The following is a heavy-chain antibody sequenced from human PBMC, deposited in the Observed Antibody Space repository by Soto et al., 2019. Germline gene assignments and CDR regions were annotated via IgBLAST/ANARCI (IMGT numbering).Heavy chain of an antibody. V-gene: IGHV3-64D*06. CDR3: VKAFYYDILTGYSPFDY. CDR1: GFTFSSYA. CDR2: ISSNGGST. Sequence: GGSLRLSCSASGFTFSSYAMHWVRQAPGKGLEYVSAISSNGGSTYYADSVKGRFTISRDNSKNTLYLQMSSLRAEDTAVYYCVKAFYYDILTGYSPFDYWGQGTLVTVSS. J-gene: IGHJ4*02. D-gene: IGHD3-9*01.